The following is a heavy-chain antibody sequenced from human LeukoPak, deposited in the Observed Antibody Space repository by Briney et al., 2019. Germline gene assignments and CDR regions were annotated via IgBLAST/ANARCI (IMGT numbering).Heavy chain of an antibody. CDR2: IYYSGST. CDR1: GGSISSYY. Sequence: SETLSLTCTVSGGSISSYYWSWIRQPPGKGLEWIGYIYYSGSTNYNPSLKSRVTISVDTSKNQFSLKLSSVTAADTAVYYCARSPVSSGYSPFFDYWGQGTLVTVSS. D-gene: IGHD3-22*01. CDR3: ARSPVSSGYSPFFDY. V-gene: IGHV4-59*01. J-gene: IGHJ4*02.